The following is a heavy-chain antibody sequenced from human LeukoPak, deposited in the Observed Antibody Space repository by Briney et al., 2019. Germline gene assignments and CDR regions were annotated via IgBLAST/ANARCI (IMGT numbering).Heavy chain of an antibody. CDR2: IGAYNGNT. Sequence: ASVKVSCKASGYTFTSYGISWVRQAPGQGLEWMGWIGAYNGNTNYAQKLQGRVTMTTDTSTSTAYMELRSLRSDDTAVYYCARDGGSGWLLGYYYYYMDVWGKGTTVTISS. V-gene: IGHV1-18*01. CDR3: ARDGGSGWLLGYYYYYMDV. D-gene: IGHD6-19*01. J-gene: IGHJ6*03. CDR1: GYTFTSYG.